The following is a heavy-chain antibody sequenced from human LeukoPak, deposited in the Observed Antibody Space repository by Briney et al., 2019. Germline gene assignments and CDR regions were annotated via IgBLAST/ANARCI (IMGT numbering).Heavy chain of an antibody. V-gene: IGHV4-30-2*01. D-gene: IGHD3-22*01. Sequence: SQTLSLTCAVSGGSISSGGYSWSWIRQPPGKGLEWIGYIYHSGSTYYNPSLKSRVTISVDRSKNQFSLKLSSVTAADTAVYYCARDKGDYDTSGSLFVFGGQGTLVTVSS. CDR1: GGSISSGGYS. J-gene: IGHJ4*02. CDR2: IYHSGST. CDR3: ARDKGDYDTSGSLFVF.